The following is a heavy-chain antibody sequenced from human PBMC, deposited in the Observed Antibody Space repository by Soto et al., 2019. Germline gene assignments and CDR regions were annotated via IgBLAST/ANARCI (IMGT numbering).Heavy chain of an antibody. V-gene: IGHV3-7*01. D-gene: IGHD6-19*01. Sequence: EVHLVESGGGLVQPGGSLRLSCAASGFPLSSNWMSWVRQAPGKGPEWVANIRKDGSEKYYLDSVRGRFTISRDNAKNSLYLQMTSLRAEDTAVYYCAKGGRTSAWYWRDWGQGTLVTVSS. J-gene: IGHJ4*02. CDR2: IRKDGSEK. CDR1: GFPLSSNW. CDR3: AKGGRTSAWYWRD.